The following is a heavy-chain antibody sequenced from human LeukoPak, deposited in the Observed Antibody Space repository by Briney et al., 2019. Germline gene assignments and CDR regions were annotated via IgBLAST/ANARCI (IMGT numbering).Heavy chain of an antibody. CDR1: GFNFDYYA. CDR2: ISWNNGSI. V-gene: IGHV3-9*01. CDR3: AKDGEVLPAGEIDY. Sequence: GGSLRLSCVASGFNFDYYAMHWVRQAPGKGMEWVSGISWNNGSIQYAASVKGRFTISRDSAKKSLYLHMNSLRPEDTAFYYCAKDGEVLPAGEIDYWGQGTLVTVSS. J-gene: IGHJ4*02. D-gene: IGHD6-13*01.